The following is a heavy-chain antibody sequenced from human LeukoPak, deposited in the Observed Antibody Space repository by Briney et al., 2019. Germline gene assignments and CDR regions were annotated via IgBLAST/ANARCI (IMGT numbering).Heavy chain of an antibody. CDR2: IIPIFGTA. V-gene: IGHV1-69*13. Sequence: SVKVSCKASGGTFSSYAISWVRQAPGQGLEWMGGIIPIFGTANYAQKFQGRVTITADESTSTAYMELSSLRAEDTAVFYCARLRSWGSSYCHGMDVWGQGTTVTVSS. CDR1: GGTFSSYA. J-gene: IGHJ6*01. CDR3: ARLRSWGSSYCHGMDV. D-gene: IGHD6-13*01.